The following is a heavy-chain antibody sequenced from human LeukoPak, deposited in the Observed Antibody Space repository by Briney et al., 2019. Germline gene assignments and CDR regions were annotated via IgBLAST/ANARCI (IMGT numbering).Heavy chain of an antibody. CDR2: INPNSGGT. V-gene: IGHV1-2*02. D-gene: IGHD2-15*01. CDR1: GYTFTGYY. Sequence: GASVKVSCKASGYTFTGYYMHWVRQAPGQGLEWMGWINPNSGGTNYAQKFQGRVTMTRDTSISTAYMELSRLRSDDTAVYYCAGDRDVVVYGIYFDYWGQGTLVTVSS. J-gene: IGHJ4*02. CDR3: AGDRDVVVYGIYFDY.